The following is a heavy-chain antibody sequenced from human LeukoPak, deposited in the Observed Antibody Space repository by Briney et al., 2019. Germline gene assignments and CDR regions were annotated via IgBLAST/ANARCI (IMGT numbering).Heavy chain of an antibody. CDR1: GFTFSSYE. J-gene: IGHJ4*02. CDR2: ISSSGSTI. V-gene: IGHV3-48*03. D-gene: IGHD5-24*01. Sequence: GGSLRLSCEASGFTFSSYEMNWVRQAPGKGLEWVSYISSSGSTIYYADSVKGRFTISRDNAKNSLYLQMNSLRAEDTAVYYCARESRRDGYNLAFDYWGQGTLVTVSS. CDR3: ARESRRDGYNLAFDY.